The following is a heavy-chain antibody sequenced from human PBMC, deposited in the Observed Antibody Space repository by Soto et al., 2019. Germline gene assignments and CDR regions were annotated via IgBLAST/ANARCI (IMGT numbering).Heavy chain of an antibody. CDR2: IFPSGDS. J-gene: IGHJ4*02. Sequence: QVLLQESGPGLVKPSETLSLTCTVSGGSISSLYWAWIRQPAGKGLEWIGRIFPSGDSNYNPSLTSRVSMSLDTSKNQFSLTVGSVTAADTAVYYCARASRCKSEYECFAWLDFWGQGIPVTVSS. D-gene: IGHD6-6*01. CDR3: ARASRCKSEYECFAWLDF. V-gene: IGHV4-4*07. CDR1: GGSISSLY.